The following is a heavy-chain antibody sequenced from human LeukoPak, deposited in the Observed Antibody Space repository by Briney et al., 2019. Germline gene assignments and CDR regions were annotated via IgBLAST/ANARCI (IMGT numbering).Heavy chain of an antibody. D-gene: IGHD2-2*01. CDR2: IYYSGRT. CDR1: GGSISSYY. J-gene: IGHJ4*02. V-gene: IGHV4-59*01. Sequence: PSETLSLTCTVSGGSISSYYWSWIRQPPGKGLEWIGYIYYSGRTNYNPSLKSRVTISVDTSKNQFSLKLSSVTAADTAVYYCARERYCSSTSCPFDYWGQGTLVTVSS. CDR3: ARERYCSSTSCPFDY.